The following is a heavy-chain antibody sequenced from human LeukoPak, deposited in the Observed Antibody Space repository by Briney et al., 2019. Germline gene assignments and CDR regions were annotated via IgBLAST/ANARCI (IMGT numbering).Heavy chain of an antibody. CDR3: ARLAYCGGDCYWFDL. CDR2: IWNDGSNK. V-gene: IGHV3-33*01. D-gene: IGHD2-21*02. J-gene: IGHJ2*01. Sequence: GGSLRLSCAASGFTFSSYGMHWVRQAPGKGLEWVAVIWNDGSNKYYADSVKGRFTISRDNSKNTLSLQMNSLRAEDTAVYYCARLAYCGGDCYWFDLWGRGTLVTISS. CDR1: GFTFSSYG.